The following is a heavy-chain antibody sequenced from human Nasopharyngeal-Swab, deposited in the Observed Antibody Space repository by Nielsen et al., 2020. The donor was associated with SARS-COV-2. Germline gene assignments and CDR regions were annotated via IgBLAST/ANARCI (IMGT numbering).Heavy chain of an antibody. CDR3: VAPEPDY. Sequence: LTCAGSGFTFSKYWMHWVRQAPGKGLEWVARLNPGGSGTSYVDSVKGRFTISRDNAKNTLFLQLISLRVEDTAMYYCVAPEPDYWGQGTLVTVSS. CDR1: GFTFSKYW. V-gene: IGHV3-74*01. CDR2: LNPGGSGT. D-gene: IGHD1-14*01. J-gene: IGHJ4*02.